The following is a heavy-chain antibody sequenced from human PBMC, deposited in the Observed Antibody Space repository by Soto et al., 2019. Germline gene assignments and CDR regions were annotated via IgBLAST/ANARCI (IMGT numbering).Heavy chain of an antibody. CDR3: ARDVGPDY. CDR1: GASITTYY. J-gene: IGHJ4*02. V-gene: IGHV4-59*01. CDR2: IYYSGSS. D-gene: IGHD1-26*01. Sequence: SETLSLTCSVSGASITTYYWSWIRQPPGTGLEWIGYIYYSGSSNYNPSLKSRVTISVDTSKNQFSLRLSSVTDADTAVYFCARDVGPDYWGQGTLVTVS.